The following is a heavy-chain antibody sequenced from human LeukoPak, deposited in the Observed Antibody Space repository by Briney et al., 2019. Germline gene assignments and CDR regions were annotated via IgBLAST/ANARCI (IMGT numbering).Heavy chain of an antibody. V-gene: IGHV4-39*07. CDR3: ARFSSIAAAFDY. CDR1: GGTISSSVYY. CDR2: LYYSGST. D-gene: IGHD6-13*01. J-gene: IGHJ4*02. Sequence: SETLSLTCTVAGGTISSSVYYWGWVRQPPGKGLEWIGSLYYSGSTHYSPSVKSRVTMSIDTSKNQFSLKLNSVTAADTAVYYCARFSSIAAAFDYWGLGTLVTVSS.